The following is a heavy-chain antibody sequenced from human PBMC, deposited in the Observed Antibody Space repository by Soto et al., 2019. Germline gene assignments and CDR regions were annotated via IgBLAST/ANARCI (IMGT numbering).Heavy chain of an antibody. Sequence: WGSLGLSCAASGLTFSRYTMHWVRQAPGKGLEWVAVISYDGNNKYYADSVKGRFTISRDNSKNTLSLQMNSLRPEDTAVYYCARFRSERPFDYWGQGTMVTVSS. CDR2: ISYDGNNK. CDR3: ARFRSERPFDY. CDR1: GLTFSRYT. J-gene: IGHJ4*02. V-gene: IGHV3-30-3*01.